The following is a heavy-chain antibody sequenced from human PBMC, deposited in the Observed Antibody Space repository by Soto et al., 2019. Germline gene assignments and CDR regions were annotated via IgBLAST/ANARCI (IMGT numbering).Heavy chain of an antibody. D-gene: IGHD3-3*01. CDR2: ISYDGSNT. J-gene: IGHJ3*02. CDR1: GFTFNSYG. CDR3: AKDMRTIFGVPGVPGDI. V-gene: IGHV3-30*18. Sequence: GGSLTLSCAASGFTFNSYGMHWVRQAPGKGLEWVAAISYDGSNTYYADSVKGRFTISRDNSKNTLYRQMNSLRAEDTAVYYCAKDMRTIFGVPGVPGDIWGQGKMVNVSS.